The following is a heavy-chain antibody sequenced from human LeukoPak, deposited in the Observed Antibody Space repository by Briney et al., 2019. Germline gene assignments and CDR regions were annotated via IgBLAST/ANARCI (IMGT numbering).Heavy chain of an antibody. V-gene: IGHV3-49*03. J-gene: IGHJ4*02. CDR2: IRSKAYGGTT. CDR1: GFTFSSYA. Sequence: GGSLRLSCAASGFTFSSYAMSWFRQAPGKGLEWVGFIRSKAYGGTTEYAASVKGRFTISRDDSKSIAYLQMNSLKTEDTAVYYCTRFGYSSSSTTFDYWGQGTLVTVSS. CDR3: TRFGYSSSSTTFDY. D-gene: IGHD6-6*01.